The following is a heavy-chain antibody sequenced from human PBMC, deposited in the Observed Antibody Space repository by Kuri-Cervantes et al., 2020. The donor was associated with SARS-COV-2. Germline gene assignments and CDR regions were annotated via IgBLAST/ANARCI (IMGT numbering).Heavy chain of an antibody. CDR1: GFTFSSYW. D-gene: IGHD3-10*02. Sequence: GESLKISCAASGFTFSSYWMSWVRQAPGKGLEWVANIKQDGSEKYYVDSVKGRFTISRDNAKNSLYLQMNSLRAEDTAVYYCARDDVGDYYYGMDVWGQGITVTVSS. J-gene: IGHJ6*02. CDR3: ARDDVGDYYYGMDV. V-gene: IGHV3-7*03. CDR2: IKQDGSEK.